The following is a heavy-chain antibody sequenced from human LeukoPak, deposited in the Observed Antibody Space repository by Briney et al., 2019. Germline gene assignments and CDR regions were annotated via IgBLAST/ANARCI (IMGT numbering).Heavy chain of an antibody. D-gene: IGHD3-10*01. CDR2: INHSGSN. Sequence: PSETLSLTCAVYGGSFSGYYWSWIRQPPGKGLEWIGEINHSGSNNYNPSLKSRVTISVDTSKNQFSLKLSSVTAADTAVYYCARGNYYGSGSYLGYWGQGTLVTVPS. V-gene: IGHV4-34*01. J-gene: IGHJ4*02. CDR1: GGSFSGYY. CDR3: ARGNYYGSGSYLGY.